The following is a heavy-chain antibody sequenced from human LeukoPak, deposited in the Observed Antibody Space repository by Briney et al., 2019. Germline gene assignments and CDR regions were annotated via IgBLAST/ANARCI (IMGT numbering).Heavy chain of an antibody. CDR3: ARALYCSSTSCYGEYYYYGMDV. J-gene: IGHJ6*02. CDR2: IYHSGGT. D-gene: IGHD2-2*01. Sequence: SGTLSLTCAVSGGSISSSNWWSWVRQPPGKGLEWIGEIYHSGGTNYNPSLKSRVTISVDKSKNQFSLKLSSVTAADTAVYYCARALYCSSTSCYGEYYYYGMDVWGQGTTVTVSS. V-gene: IGHV4-4*02. CDR1: GGSISSSNW.